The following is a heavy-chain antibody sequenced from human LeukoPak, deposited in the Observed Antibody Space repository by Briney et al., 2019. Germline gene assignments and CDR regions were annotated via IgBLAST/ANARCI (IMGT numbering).Heavy chain of an antibody. CDR2: IYTSGST. CDR1: GGSISSGGYY. D-gene: IGHD4-23*01. Sequence: SETLSLTCTVSGGSISSGGYYWSWIRQPAGKGLEWIGRIYTSGSTNYNPSPKSRVTISVDTSKNQFSLKLSSVTAADTAVYYCARVNSYGGNSGAFDYWGQGTLVTVSS. J-gene: IGHJ4*02. V-gene: IGHV4-61*02. CDR3: ARVNSYGGNSGAFDY.